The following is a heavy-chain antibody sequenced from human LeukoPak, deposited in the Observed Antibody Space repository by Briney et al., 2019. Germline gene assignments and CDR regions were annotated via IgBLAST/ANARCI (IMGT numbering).Heavy chain of an antibody. J-gene: IGHJ3*02. Sequence: SETLSLTCTVSGGSISSGGYYWSWIRQPPGKGLEWIGYIYYSGSTNYNPSLKSRVTISVDTSKNQFSLKLSSVTAADTAVYYCARHQSYLYYDSSGYPHDAFDIWGQGTMVTVSS. CDR1: GGSISSGGYY. V-gene: IGHV4-61*08. CDR2: IYYSGST. CDR3: ARHQSYLYYDSSGYPHDAFDI. D-gene: IGHD3-22*01.